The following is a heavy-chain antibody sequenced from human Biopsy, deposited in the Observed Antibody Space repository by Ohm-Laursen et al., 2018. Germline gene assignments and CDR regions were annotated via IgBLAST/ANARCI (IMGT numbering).Heavy chain of an antibody. D-gene: IGHD3-10*01. CDR2: MNPDSGNT. CDR1: GYTFTSYE. CDR3: ARADPPLFYYGSGSSNWFDP. V-gene: IGHV1-8*01. J-gene: IGHJ5*02. Sequence: ASVKVSCKTSGYTFTSYEINWVRQATGQGLEWMGRMNPDSGNTGYAQNFQGRVTMTRNTSISTAYMELSSLRSEDTAVYFCARADPPLFYYGSGSSNWFDPWGQGTLVIVSS.